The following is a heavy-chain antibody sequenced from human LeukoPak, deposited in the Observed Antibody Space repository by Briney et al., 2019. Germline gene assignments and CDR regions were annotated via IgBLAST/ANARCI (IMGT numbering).Heavy chain of an antibody. CDR3: ARGTVEKDYYDSSVFVFESFDI. D-gene: IGHD3-22*01. CDR1: GGSFSGYY. Sequence: KASETLSLTCAVYGGSFSGYYWSWIRQPPGKGLEWIGEINHSGSTNYNPSLKSRVTMSVDTSKNQFSLKLSSVTAADTAVYYCARGTVEKDYYDSSVFVFESFDIWGQGTMVTVSS. CDR2: INHSGST. J-gene: IGHJ3*02. V-gene: IGHV4-34*01.